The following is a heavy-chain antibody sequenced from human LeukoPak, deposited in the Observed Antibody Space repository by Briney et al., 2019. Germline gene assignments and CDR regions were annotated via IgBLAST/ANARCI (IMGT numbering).Heavy chain of an antibody. J-gene: IGHJ5*02. CDR3: AREYYDFWSGYLCLGSFDP. D-gene: IGHD3-3*01. CDR1: GGTFSSYA. CDR2: IIPIFGTA. V-gene: IGHV1-69*01. Sequence: SVKVSCKASGGTFSSYAISWVRQAPGQGLEWMGGIIPIFGTANYAQKFQGRVTITADESTSTAYMELSSLRSEDTAVYYCAREYYDFWSGYLCLGSFDPWGQGTLVTVSS.